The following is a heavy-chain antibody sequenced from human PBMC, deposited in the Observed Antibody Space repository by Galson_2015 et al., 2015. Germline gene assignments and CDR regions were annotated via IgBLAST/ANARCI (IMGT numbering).Heavy chain of an antibody. Sequence: SLRLSCAASGFTFSSYWMHWVRHAPGKGLVWVSRINSDGSSTSYADSVKGRFTISRDNAKNTLYLQMNSLRAEDTAVYYCARGTPNYYYYYGMDAWGQGTTVTVSS. D-gene: IGHD2-2*01. CDR3: ARGTPNYYYYYGMDA. CDR2: INSDGSST. V-gene: IGHV3-74*01. J-gene: IGHJ6*02. CDR1: GFTFSSYW.